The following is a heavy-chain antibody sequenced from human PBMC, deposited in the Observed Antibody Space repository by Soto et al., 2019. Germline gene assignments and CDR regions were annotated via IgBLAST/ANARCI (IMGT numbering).Heavy chain of an antibody. CDR3: ARQYTVTVSYFDY. CDR1: GGSISSGGYS. V-gene: IGHV4-30-2*01. Sequence: SETLSLTCAVSGGSISSGGYSWSWLRQPPGKGLEWIGYIFHSGSTYYNPSLKSRVTISVDGSKNHFSLELSSVTAADTALYFCARQYTVTVSYFDYWGLGTLVTVSS. CDR2: IFHSGST. J-gene: IGHJ4*02. D-gene: IGHD4-17*01.